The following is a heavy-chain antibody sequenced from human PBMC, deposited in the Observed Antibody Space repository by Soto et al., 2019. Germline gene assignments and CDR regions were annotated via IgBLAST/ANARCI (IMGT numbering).Heavy chain of an antibody. CDR2: IYYSGNT. Sequence: SETLSLTCTVSGGSIRSGGYYWGWVRQNPRRGLEWIGNIYYSGNTYYNPSLKSRLTISVDTSKNQFSLNLSSVTAADTAVYYCARDRLMATAGTARHYFGLDVWGQGTTVTVSS. CDR3: ARDRLMATAGTARHYFGLDV. D-gene: IGHD5-18*01. CDR1: GGSIRSGGYY. J-gene: IGHJ6*02. V-gene: IGHV4-31*03.